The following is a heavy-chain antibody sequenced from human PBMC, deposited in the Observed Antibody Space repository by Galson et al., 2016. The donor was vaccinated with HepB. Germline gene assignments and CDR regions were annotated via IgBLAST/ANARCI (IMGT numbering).Heavy chain of an antibody. V-gene: IGHV3-53*01. J-gene: IGHJ6*02. CDR2: MYSSGSR. CDR1: GFTVSSNF. CDR3: VRGEGDV. Sequence: SLRLSCAASGFTVSSNFMSWVRQAPGKGPEWVSVMYSSGSRHYADSLKGRLTISRDNSKNTIDLQMYSLRVDDTAVYYCVRGEGDVWGQGTTVTVSS.